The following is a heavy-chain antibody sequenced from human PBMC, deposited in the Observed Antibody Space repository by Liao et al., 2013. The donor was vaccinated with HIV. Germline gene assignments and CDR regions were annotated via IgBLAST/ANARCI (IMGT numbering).Heavy chain of an antibody. D-gene: IGHD3-22*01. CDR1: GGSISSYY. CDR3: ARSIVEKYWYLDL. J-gene: IGHJ2*01. CDR2: IYHSGST. Sequence: QMQLQESGPGLVKPSETLSLTCTVSGGSISSYYWSWIRQPPGKGLEWIGYIYHSGSTNYNPSLKRRVTILVDTSKNQFSLKLSSMTAADTAVYYCARSIVEKYWYLDLWGRGTLVTVSS. V-gene: IGHV4-59*01.